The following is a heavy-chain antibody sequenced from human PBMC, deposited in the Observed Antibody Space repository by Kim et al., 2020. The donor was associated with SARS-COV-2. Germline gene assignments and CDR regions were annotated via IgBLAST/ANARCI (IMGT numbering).Heavy chain of an antibody. D-gene: IGHD3-3*01. V-gene: IGHV3-30*04. CDR3: ARESDDVWWGYCIGYYYYGRDV. CDR2: IRCGSSNI. CDR1: GFTFSSYA. J-gene: IGHJ6*02. Sequence: GGSLRLSCAASGFTFSSYAMHWVRQAPGKGLEWVSVIRCGSSNIYYVDSVKGRFTISRDNAKNTLYLQMNSLRAEDTAVYYCARESDDVWWGYCIGYYYYGRDVWGQGTTVTVSS.